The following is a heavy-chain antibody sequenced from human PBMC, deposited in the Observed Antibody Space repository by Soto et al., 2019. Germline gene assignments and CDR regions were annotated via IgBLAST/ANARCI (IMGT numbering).Heavy chain of an antibody. V-gene: IGHV4-34*01. J-gene: IGHJ4*02. CDR1: GGPFRGYY. CDR3: ARVDDI. CDR2: INHGGRT. Sequence: QVQLHQWGAGLLQPSETLSLTCAVYGGPFRGYYWSWIRQPPGKGLEWIGEINHGGRTNYNPSLKSRGTIAKDTSKNQCSLTLNAVTAADTGVYYCARVDDIWGLGTLVTVSS. D-gene: IGHD3-22*01.